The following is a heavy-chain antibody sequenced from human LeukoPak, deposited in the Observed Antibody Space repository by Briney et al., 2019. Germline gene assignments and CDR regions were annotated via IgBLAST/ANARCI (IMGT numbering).Heavy chain of an antibody. Sequence: PSETLSLTCTVSGGSISSYYWSWIRQPPGKGLEWIGYIYYSGSTNYNPSLKSRVTISVDTSKNQFSLKLSSVAAADTAVYYCARDRITIFGVRYYYMDVWGKGTTVTVSS. D-gene: IGHD3-3*01. V-gene: IGHV4-59*01. J-gene: IGHJ6*03. CDR3: ARDRITIFGVRYYYMDV. CDR1: GGSISSYY. CDR2: IYYSGST.